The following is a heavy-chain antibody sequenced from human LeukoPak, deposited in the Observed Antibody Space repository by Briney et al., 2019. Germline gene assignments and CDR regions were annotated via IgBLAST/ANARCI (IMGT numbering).Heavy chain of an antibody. J-gene: IGHJ4*02. CDR2: INHSGST. CDR3: ARGRPNYPTAQRVFDY. Sequence: SETLSLTCTVSGYSISSGYYWSWIRQPPGKGLEWIGEINHSGSTNYNPSLKSRVTISVDTSKNQFSLKLSSVTAADTAVYCCARGRPNYPTAQRVFDYWGQGTLVTVSS. D-gene: IGHD1-7*01. CDR1: GYSISSGYY. V-gene: IGHV4-38-2*02.